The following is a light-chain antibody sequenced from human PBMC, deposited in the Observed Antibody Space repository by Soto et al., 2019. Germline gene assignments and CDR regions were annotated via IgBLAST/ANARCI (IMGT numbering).Light chain of an antibody. J-gene: IGLJ1*01. CDR3: QSYDRSLSGSYV. CDR1: SSNIGAGYN. CDR2: GNN. V-gene: IGLV1-40*01. Sequence: QSVLTQPPSVSGAPGQRVTISCTGSSSNIGAGYNVHWYQLFPGTAPKLLIYGNNNRPSGVPDRFSASKSGTSASLAITGLQAEDEADYYCQSYDRSLSGSYVFGPGTKVTVL.